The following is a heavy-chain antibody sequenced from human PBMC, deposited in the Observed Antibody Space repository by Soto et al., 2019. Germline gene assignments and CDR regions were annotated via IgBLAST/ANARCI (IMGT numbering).Heavy chain of an antibody. CDR1: GAYMIGSRYF. D-gene: IGHD5-18*01. Sequence: SETLSVTCIVAGAYMIGSRYFWVWVQQPPGRGLEWIASILYGGSDSLNPSLKSRLTISEDMAKKQFSLKLSSVTAADTAVYYCARHRGYSYGNFDYWGQGTLVTVSS. V-gene: IGHV4-39*01. J-gene: IGHJ4*02. CDR3: ARHRGYSYGNFDY. CDR2: ILYGGSD.